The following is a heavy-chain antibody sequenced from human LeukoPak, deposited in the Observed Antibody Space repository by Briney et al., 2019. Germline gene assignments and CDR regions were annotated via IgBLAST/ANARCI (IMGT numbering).Heavy chain of an antibody. Sequence: SETLSLTRTVSGGSISSSVYYWGWIRQPPGKGLEWIGSVYYSGSTSGTTYYNTSLESRVTISVDTSQSQFSLKLSSVTAADTAVYYCARHGGRYNWSPSDWGQGTLVTVSS. CDR1: GGSISSSVYY. CDR3: ARHGGRYNWSPSD. V-gene: IGHV4-39*01. D-gene: IGHD1-20*01. J-gene: IGHJ4*02. CDR2: VYYSGSTSGTT.